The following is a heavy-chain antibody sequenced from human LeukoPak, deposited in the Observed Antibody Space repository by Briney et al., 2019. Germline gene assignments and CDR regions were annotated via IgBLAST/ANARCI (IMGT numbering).Heavy chain of an antibody. V-gene: IGHV3-11*01. CDR1: GFTFSDYY. J-gene: IGHJ4*02. D-gene: IGHD5-24*01. CDR3: ARTAMPYNAGY. CDR2: ISSSGSTI. Sequence: GGSLRLSCAGSGFTFSDYYMSWIRQAPGKGVEWVSYISSSGSTIYYADSVKGRFTISRDNAKNSLYLQMNSLRAEDTAVYYCARTAMPYNAGYWGQGTLVTVSS.